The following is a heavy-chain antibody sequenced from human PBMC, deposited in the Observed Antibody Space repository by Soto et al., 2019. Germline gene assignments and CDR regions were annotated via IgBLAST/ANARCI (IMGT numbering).Heavy chain of an antibody. D-gene: IGHD2-21*01. CDR2: FSGPGGGT. CDR3: ATGHRGLTGLPAVITDPNWFDP. CDR1: GFTFSRYA. J-gene: IGHJ5*01. V-gene: IGHV3-23*01. Sequence: EVQLLESGGGLVHLGGSLRLSCAASGFTFSRYAMSWVRQAPGKGLEWVSTFSGPGGGTYYADSVEGRFTISRDNSQNKLFLQMNSLRLEDTAVYYCATGHRGLTGLPAVITDPNWFDPRGQGALVSVSS.